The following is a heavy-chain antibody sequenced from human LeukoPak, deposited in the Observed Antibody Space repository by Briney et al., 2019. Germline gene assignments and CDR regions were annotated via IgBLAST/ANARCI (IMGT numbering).Heavy chain of an antibody. V-gene: IGHV4-59*12. D-gene: IGHD6-19*01. Sequence: SETLSLTCTVSGGSISSYYWSWIRQPPGKGLEWIGYIYYSGSTNYNPSLKSRVTISVDTSKNQFSLKLSSVTAADTAVYYCASLIGIAVYFDYWGQGTLVTVSS. CDR1: GGSISSYY. CDR2: IYYSGST. J-gene: IGHJ4*02. CDR3: ASLIGIAVYFDY.